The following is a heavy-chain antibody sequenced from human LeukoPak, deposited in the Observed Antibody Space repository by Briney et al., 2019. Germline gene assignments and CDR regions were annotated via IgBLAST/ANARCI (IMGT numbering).Heavy chain of an antibody. D-gene: IGHD2-2*01. CDR2: SSCSGGST. Sequence: GGSLRLSWAASGFTFRSYAMSLVRQAPGKGLEWVSSSSCSGGSTHYADSVKGRFTISRDNSKNTLYLQMNSLSAEETAVHYCAKAIVVVPDAIDYWGQGTLVTVSS. J-gene: IGHJ4*02. CDR1: GFTFRSYA. CDR3: AKAIVVVPDAIDY. V-gene: IGHV3-23*01.